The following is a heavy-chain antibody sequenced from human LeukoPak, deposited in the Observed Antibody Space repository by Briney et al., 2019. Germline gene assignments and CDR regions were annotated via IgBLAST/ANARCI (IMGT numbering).Heavy chain of an antibody. CDR3: ARDRAYYYDSSGYPDYYYYMDV. J-gene: IGHJ6*03. D-gene: IGHD3-22*01. CDR1: GFTFSSYS. Sequence: GGSLRLSCAASGFTFSSYSMNWVRQAPGKGLEWVSSISSSSSYIYYADSVKGRFTISRDDAKNSLYLQMNSLRAEDTAVYYCARDRAYYYDSSGYPDYYYYMDVWGKGTTVTVSS. CDR2: ISSSSSYI. V-gene: IGHV3-21*01.